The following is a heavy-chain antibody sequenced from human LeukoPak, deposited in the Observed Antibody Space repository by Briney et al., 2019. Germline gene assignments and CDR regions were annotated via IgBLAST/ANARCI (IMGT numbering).Heavy chain of an antibody. D-gene: IGHD5-24*01. CDR3: ARMAAQLDY. CDR2: IYYSGST. V-gene: IGHV4-59*01. Sequence: GSLRLSCAASGFTFSSYWMSWIRQPPGKGLEWIGYIYYSGSTNYNPSLKSRVTISVDTSKNQFSLKLSSVTAADTAVYYCARMAAQLDYWGQGTLVTVS. CDR1: GFTFSSYW. J-gene: IGHJ4*02.